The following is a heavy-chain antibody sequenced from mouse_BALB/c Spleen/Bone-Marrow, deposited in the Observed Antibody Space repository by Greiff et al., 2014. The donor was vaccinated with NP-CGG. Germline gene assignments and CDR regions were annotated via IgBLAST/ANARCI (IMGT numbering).Heavy chain of an antibody. J-gene: IGHJ4*01. CDR3: ARITTATGAMDY. V-gene: IGHV2-9*02. CDR2: IWADGST. CDR1: GFSLTSYG. D-gene: IGHD1-2*01. Sequence: VQLVESGPGLVAPSQSLSISCTVSGFSLTSYGVHWVRQPPGKGLEWLGVIWADGSTNYNSALMSRLSISKDNSKSQVFLKTNSLQTDDTAMYYCARITTATGAMDYWGQGTSVTVSS.